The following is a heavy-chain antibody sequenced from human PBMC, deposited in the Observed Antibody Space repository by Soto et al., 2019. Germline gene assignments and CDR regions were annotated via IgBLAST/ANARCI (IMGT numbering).Heavy chain of an antibody. D-gene: IGHD3-9*01. J-gene: IGHJ4*02. V-gene: IGHV1-46*03. Sequence: GASVKVSCKASGYPFTSYYMHWVRQAPGQGLEGMGIINPSDATTYYAQRFQGRVTMTRDTSTSTVYMEVSSLRSEDTAVYYCVRVSPFLTGPDYWGQGTLVTVSS. CDR1: GYPFTSYY. CDR2: INPSDATT. CDR3: VRVSPFLTGPDY.